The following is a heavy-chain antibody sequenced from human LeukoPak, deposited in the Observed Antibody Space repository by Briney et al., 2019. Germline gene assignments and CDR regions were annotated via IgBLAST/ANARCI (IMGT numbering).Heavy chain of an antibody. CDR1: GGSFSGYY. Sequence: SETLSLTCAVYGGSFSGYYWSWIRQPPGKGLEWIGEINHSGSTNYNPSLKSRVTISVDTSKNQFSLKLSSVTAADTAVYYCARSLGARWSGSPHAFDIWGQGTMVTVSS. CDR3: ARSLGARWSGSPHAFDI. CDR2: INHSGST. D-gene: IGHD3-3*01. J-gene: IGHJ3*02. V-gene: IGHV4-34*01.